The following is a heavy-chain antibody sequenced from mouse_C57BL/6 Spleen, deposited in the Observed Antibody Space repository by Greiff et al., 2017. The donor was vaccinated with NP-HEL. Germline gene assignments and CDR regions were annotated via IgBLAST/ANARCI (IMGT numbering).Heavy chain of an antibody. J-gene: IGHJ1*03. CDR2: IHPNSGST. V-gene: IGHV1-64*01. CDR1: GYTFTSYW. CDR3: ARGGYGSSPVVYFDV. D-gene: IGHD1-1*01. Sequence: QVQLQQPGAELVKPGASVKLSCKASGYTFTSYWMHWVKQRPGQGLEWIGMIHPNSGSTNYNEKFKSKATLTVDKSSSTAYMQLSSLTSEDSAVYYCARGGYGSSPVVYFDVWGTGTTVTVSS.